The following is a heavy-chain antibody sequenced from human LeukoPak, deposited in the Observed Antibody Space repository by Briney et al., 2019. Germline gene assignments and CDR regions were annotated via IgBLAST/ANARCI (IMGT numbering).Heavy chain of an antibody. V-gene: IGHV4-59*08. CDR2: IYYSGST. CDR1: GGSISSYY. CDR3: ARHLGGSGWYGGGFFAY. D-gene: IGHD6-19*01. Sequence: SETLSLTCTVSGGSISSYYWSWIRQPPGKGLEWIGYIYYSGSTNYNPSLKSRVTISVDTSKNQFSLKLSSVTAADTAVYYCARHLGGSGWYGGGFFAYWGQGTLVTVS. J-gene: IGHJ4*02.